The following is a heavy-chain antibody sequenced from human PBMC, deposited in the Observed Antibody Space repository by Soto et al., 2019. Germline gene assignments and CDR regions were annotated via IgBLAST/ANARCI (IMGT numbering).Heavy chain of an antibody. Sequence: EVQLVESGGRLVQPGGSLRLSCAASGFTFSDHFMDWVRQAPGKGLEWVGRAKSRAYGYATQYAASVEGRLTVSRDDSANSFYLQMNTLNADDTAVYYCSSPTIAGDSLRAGYFDFWGRGTLVTVSS. CDR2: AKSRAYGYAT. D-gene: IGHD2-21*01. J-gene: IGHJ2*01. CDR3: SSPTIAGDSLRAGYFDF. V-gene: IGHV3-72*01. CDR1: GFTFSDHF.